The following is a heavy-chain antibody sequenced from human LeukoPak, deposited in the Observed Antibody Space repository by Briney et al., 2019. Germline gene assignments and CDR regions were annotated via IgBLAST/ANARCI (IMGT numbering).Heavy chain of an antibody. CDR1: GGSFSGYY. CDR2: INHSGST. D-gene: IGHD4-17*01. Sequence: SETLSLTCAVYGGSFSGYYWSWIRQPPGKGLEWIGEINHSGSTNYNPSLKSRVTISVDTSKNQFSLKLSSVTAADTAVYYCARALRNYGDYYYYYMDVWGKGTTVTISS. J-gene: IGHJ6*03. CDR3: ARALRNYGDYYYYYMDV. V-gene: IGHV4-34*01.